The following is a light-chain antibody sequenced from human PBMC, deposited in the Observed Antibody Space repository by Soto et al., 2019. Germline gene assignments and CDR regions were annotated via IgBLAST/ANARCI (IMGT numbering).Light chain of an antibody. CDR1: QSVSISY. CDR2: GAS. J-gene: IGKJ1*01. V-gene: IGKV3-20*01. CDR3: HQRQRWPRT. Sequence: ETVMTEPPGTLHLSPGERATLSCRASQSVSISYLPWYQLKPGQATRLPIYGASSRAAGVPGRFSGSGSGTDFSLTITRLEPEDFAFYYCHQRQRWPRTFGQGTKV.